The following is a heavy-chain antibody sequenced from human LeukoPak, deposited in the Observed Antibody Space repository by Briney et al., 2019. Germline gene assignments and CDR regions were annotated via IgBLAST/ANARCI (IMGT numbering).Heavy chain of an antibody. Sequence: GGSLRLSCAASGFTFSSYSMNWVRQAPGKGLEWVSYISSSSSTIYYADSVKGRFTISRDNAKNSLYLQMNSLRAEDTAVYYCARHYSSGYYSRPYYFDYWGQGTLVTVSS. CDR3: ARHYSSGYYSRPYYFDY. CDR2: ISSSSSTI. CDR1: GFTFSSYS. J-gene: IGHJ4*02. D-gene: IGHD3-22*01. V-gene: IGHV3-48*01.